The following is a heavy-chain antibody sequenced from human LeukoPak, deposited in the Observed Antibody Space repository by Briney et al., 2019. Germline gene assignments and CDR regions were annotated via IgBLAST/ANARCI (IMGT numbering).Heavy chain of an antibody. CDR3: ARLMTTVTRNWFDP. D-gene: IGHD4-17*01. Sequence: ASVKVSCKASGYNFTSYDINWVRQAAGQGLEWMGWMNPNSGNTDYAQKFQGRATTTRNTSISTAYMELSSLRSEDTAVYYCARLMTTVTRNWFDPWGQGTLVTVSS. J-gene: IGHJ5*02. V-gene: IGHV1-8*01. CDR2: MNPNSGNT. CDR1: GYNFTSYD.